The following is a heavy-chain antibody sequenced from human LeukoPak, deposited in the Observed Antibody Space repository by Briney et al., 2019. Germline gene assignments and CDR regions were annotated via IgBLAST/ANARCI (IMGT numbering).Heavy chain of an antibody. Sequence: RGSLRLSCAASGFTFSNYAMHWVRQAPDKGLEWVAVISYDGRNKNYAYSVKVRFTISRDNSKNTLYIQMNTMRTDDTLCYYFSRDSYGADYWGQGTLVSVSS. V-gene: IGHV3-30*14. CDR2: ISYDGRNK. D-gene: IGHD4-17*01. CDR1: GFTFSNYA. J-gene: IGHJ4*02. CDR3: SRDSYGADY.